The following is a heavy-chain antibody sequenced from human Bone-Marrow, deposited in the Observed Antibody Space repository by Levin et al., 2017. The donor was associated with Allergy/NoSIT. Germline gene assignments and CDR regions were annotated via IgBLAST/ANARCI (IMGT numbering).Heavy chain of an antibody. CDR2: IFWNSDSI. CDR3: VKDHGRVTAASWF. Sequence: SLKISCAASGFTFEDYAMHWVRQSPGKGLEWVSGIFWNSDSIGYAASVRGRFTISRDNSRNSLYLQMNNLRPDDTALYYCVKDHGRVTAASWFWGQGTQVTVSS. V-gene: IGHV3-9*01. J-gene: IGHJ1*01. D-gene: IGHD2-21*02. CDR1: GFTFEDYA.